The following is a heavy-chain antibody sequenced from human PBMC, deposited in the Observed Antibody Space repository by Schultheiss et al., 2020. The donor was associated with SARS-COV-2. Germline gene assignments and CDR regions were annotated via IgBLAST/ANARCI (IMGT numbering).Heavy chain of an antibody. CDR3: AKGTISSSQQPKPPTATQH. J-gene: IGHJ1*01. Sequence: LSLTCTVSGGSISSYYWSWIRQAPGKGLEWVSYISSSGSTIYYADSVKGRFTISRDNSKNTLYLQMNSLRAEDTAVYYCAKGTISSSQQPKPPTATQHWGQGTLVTVSS. CDR1: GGSISSYY. D-gene: IGHD6-13*01. V-gene: IGHV3-11*01. CDR2: ISSSGSTI.